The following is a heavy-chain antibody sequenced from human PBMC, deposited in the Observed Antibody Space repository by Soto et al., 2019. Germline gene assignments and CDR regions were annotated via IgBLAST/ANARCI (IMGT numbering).Heavy chain of an antibody. CDR3: TTAPLRALTDDTARS. J-gene: IGHJ5*02. CDR1: GFIVSSAW. CDR2: IKSNIDGGTT. V-gene: IGHV3-15*07. D-gene: IGHD2-21*02. Sequence: VQLVESGGGLVKPGGSLRLSCTVSGFIVSSAWMNWVRQAPGKGLEWVGRIKSNIDGGTTDYAAPVQGRFTISLEDSKNMLYLQMESLRPEDTAVYYCTTAPLRALTDDTARSCGQGTLLTVSS.